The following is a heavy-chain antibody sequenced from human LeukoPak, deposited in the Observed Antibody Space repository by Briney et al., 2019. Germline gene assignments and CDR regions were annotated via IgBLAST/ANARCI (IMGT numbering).Heavy chain of an antibody. D-gene: IGHD6-13*01. J-gene: IGHJ4*02. CDR2: IKSDGSTT. CDR3: ARDLAYSSSWYYFDY. Sequence: GGSLRLSCAVSGFTFSSYWMHWVRQAPGKGLVWVSRIKSDGSTTSYADSVKGRFTISRDNAKNIVYLQMNSLRVEDTGLYYCARDLAYSSSWYYFDYWGQGTLITVSS. V-gene: IGHV3-74*01. CDR1: GFTFSSYW.